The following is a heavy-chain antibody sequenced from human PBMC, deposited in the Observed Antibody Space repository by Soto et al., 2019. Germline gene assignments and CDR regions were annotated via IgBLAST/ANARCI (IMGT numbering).Heavy chain of an antibody. Sequence: PGGSLRLSCAASGFTSSSYSMNWVRQAPGKGLEWVSSISSSSSYIYYADSVKGRFTISRDNAKNSLYLQMNSLRAEDTAVYYCASYYCSGGSCYPKPVDYWGQGTLVTVSS. CDR1: GFTSSSYS. V-gene: IGHV3-21*01. D-gene: IGHD2-15*01. CDR2: ISSSSSYI. CDR3: ASYYCSGGSCYPKPVDY. J-gene: IGHJ4*02.